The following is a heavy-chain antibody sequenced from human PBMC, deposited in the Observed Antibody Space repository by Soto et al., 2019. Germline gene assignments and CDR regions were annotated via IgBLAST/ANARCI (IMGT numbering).Heavy chain of an antibody. Sequence: GPSVKVSCKASGYTFTSYYMHWVRQAPGQGLEWMGIINPSGGSTSYAQKFQGRVTMTRDTSTSTVYMELSSLRSEDTAVYYCATESHDYGDFDAFDIWGQGTMVTVSS. CDR3: ATESHDYGDFDAFDI. J-gene: IGHJ3*02. CDR1: GYTFTSYY. V-gene: IGHV1-46*01. CDR2: INPSGGST. D-gene: IGHD4-17*01.